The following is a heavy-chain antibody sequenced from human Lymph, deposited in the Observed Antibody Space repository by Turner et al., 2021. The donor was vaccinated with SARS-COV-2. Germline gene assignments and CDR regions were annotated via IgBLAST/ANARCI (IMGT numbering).Heavy chain of an antibody. CDR1: GYTFTSYG. D-gene: IGHD2-21*02. CDR3: AVTGMNYDLLWKTYYYYGMDV. J-gene: IGHJ6*02. V-gene: IGHV1-18*01. Sequence: QVQLVQSGAEVKKPGASVKVAVKASGYTFTSYGISWVRQAPGQGLEWMGWISLYNGNAYYAQKLQGRVTMTTDTSTSTAYMELRSLRSDDTAVYYCAVTGMNYDLLWKTYYYYGMDVWGQGTTVTVSS. CDR2: ISLYNGNA.